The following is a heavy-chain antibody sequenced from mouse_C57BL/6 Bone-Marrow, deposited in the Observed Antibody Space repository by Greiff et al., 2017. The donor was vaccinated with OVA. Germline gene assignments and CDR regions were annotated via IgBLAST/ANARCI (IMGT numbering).Heavy chain of an antibody. CDR3: ARGGYLWYFDV. CDR2: INPNNGGT. CDR1: GYTFTDYY. V-gene: IGHV1-26*01. D-gene: IGHD2-2*01. J-gene: IGHJ1*03. Sequence: EVKLQQSGPELVKPGASVKISCKASGYTFTDYYMNWVKQSHGKSLEWIGDINPNNGGTSYNQKFKGKATLTVDKSSSTAYMELRSLTSEDSAVYYCARGGYLWYFDVWGTGTTVTVSS.